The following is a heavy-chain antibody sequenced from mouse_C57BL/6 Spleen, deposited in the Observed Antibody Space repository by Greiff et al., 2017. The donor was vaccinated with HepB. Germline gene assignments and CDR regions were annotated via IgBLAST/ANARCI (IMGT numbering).Heavy chain of an antibody. V-gene: IGHV1-5*01. Sequence: EVQLQQSGTVLARPGASVKMSCKTSGYTFTSYWMHWVKQRPGQGLEWIGAIYPGNSDTSYNQKFKGKANLTAVTSASTAYMELSSLTNEDSAVYYCTRRSTMITTFFDYWGQGTTLTVSS. D-gene: IGHD2-4*01. CDR2: IYPGNSDT. J-gene: IGHJ2*01. CDR3: TRRSTMITTFFDY. CDR1: GYTFTSYW.